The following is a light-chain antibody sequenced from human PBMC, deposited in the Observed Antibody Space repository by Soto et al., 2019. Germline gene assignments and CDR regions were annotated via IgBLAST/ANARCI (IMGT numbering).Light chain of an antibody. J-gene: IGKJ1*01. CDR3: QQYNTYPWT. V-gene: IGKV1-5*01. Sequence: EIQMTPSPATLSASVREKVTNTCRASQSISSWLAWYQQKPGKVPKLLIDDASSLESGVPSRFSGSGSGTEFTLTISSLQPDDFATYYCQQYNTYPWTFGQGTKVDIK. CDR2: DAS. CDR1: QSISSW.